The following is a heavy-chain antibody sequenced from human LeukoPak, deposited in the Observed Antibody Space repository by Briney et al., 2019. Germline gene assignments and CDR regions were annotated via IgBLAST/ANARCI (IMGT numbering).Heavy chain of an antibody. D-gene: IGHD2-2*01. CDR3: ARDRIVVVPAANSYYFDY. J-gene: IGHJ4*02. CDR2: IIPILGIA. CDR1: GGTFSSYA. Sequence: SVKVSCKASGGTFSSYAISWVRQAPGQGLERMGRIIPILGIANYAQKFQGRVTITADKSTSTAYMELSSLRSEDTAVYYCARDRIVVVPAANSYYFDYWGQGTLVTVSS. V-gene: IGHV1-69*04.